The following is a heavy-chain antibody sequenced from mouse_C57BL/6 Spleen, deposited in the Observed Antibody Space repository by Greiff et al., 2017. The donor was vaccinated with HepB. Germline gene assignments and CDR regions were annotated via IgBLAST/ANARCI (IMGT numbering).Heavy chain of an antibody. Sequence: EVKVVESGGGLVQPGGSMKLSCAASGFTFSDAWMDWVRQSPEKGLEWVAEIRNKANNHATYYAESVKGRFTISRDDSKSSVYLQMNSLRAEDTGIYYCTGLFITTVVRYFDVWGTGTTVTVSS. CDR2: IRNKANNHAT. V-gene: IGHV6-6*01. D-gene: IGHD1-1*01. J-gene: IGHJ1*03. CDR3: TGLFITTVVRYFDV. CDR1: GFTFSDAW.